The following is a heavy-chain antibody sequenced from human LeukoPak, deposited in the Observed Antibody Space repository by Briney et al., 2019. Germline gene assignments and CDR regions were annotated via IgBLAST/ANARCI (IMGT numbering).Heavy chain of an antibody. J-gene: IGHJ4*02. CDR1: GFTFSSYE. D-gene: IGHD6-19*01. Sequence: SGGSLRLSCAASGFTFSSYEMNWVRQAPRKGLEWVSSISSSGSIIYYADSVKGRFTISRDNAKNSLYLQMNSLRAEDTAVYYCAKRAPYSSDWYVDYWGQGTLVTVSS. CDR2: ISSSGSII. V-gene: IGHV3-48*03. CDR3: AKRAPYSSDWYVDY.